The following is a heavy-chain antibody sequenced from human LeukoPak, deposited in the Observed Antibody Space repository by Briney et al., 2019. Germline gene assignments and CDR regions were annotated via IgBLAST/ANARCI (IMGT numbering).Heavy chain of an antibody. V-gene: IGHV1-8*02. CDR1: GGTFSSYA. D-gene: IGHD7-27*01. J-gene: IGHJ4*02. Sequence: GASVKVSCKASGGTFSSYAISWVRQAPGQGPEWIGWMNPNNGNTGYAQKFQGRVTMTRDTSISAAYMDLSSLRSEDTAVYYCARGPRNWGFDYWGQGTLVTVSS. CDR3: ARGPRNWGFDY. CDR2: MNPNNGNT.